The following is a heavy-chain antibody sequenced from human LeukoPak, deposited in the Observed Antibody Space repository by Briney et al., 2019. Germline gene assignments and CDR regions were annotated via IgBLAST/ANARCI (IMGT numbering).Heavy chain of an antibody. CDR1: GFTFSTYW. D-gene: IGHD5-12*01. Sequence: PGGSLRLSCAASGFTFSTYWMTWVRQAPGKGLEWVANIKQDGSEKFYVDSVKGRFTISRDNAKNSLYLQMNSLRAEDTAVYYCASGSDIVASLGYWGQGTLVTVRS. J-gene: IGHJ4*02. CDR3: ASGSDIVASLGY. V-gene: IGHV3-7*05. CDR2: IKQDGSEK.